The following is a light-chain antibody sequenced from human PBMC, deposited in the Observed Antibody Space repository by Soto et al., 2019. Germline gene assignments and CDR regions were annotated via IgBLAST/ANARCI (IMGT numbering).Light chain of an antibody. Sequence: DIQMTQSPSSLSASVEDRVTITCRASQSISSYLNWYQQKPGKAPKLLIYAASSLQSGVPSRFSGSGSGTDFTLTISSLQPEDFATYHCQQSYSIPQTFGQGTKVEIK. J-gene: IGKJ1*01. CDR1: QSISSY. V-gene: IGKV1-39*01. CDR2: AAS. CDR3: QQSYSIPQT.